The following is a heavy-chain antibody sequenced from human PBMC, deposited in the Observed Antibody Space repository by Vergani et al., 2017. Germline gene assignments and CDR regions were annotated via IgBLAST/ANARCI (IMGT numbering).Heavy chain of an antibody. CDR3: ATVGYRRWGYYFDD. V-gene: IGHV4-4*03. J-gene: IGHJ4*02. CDR1: GYSISSNNC. CDR2: ICHTEDT. D-gene: IGHD2-2*02. Sequence: QVQLQESGPGLVKPPGTLSLTCAFSGYSISSNNCWTWVRQPPGKGLEWIGEICHTEDTKYSPSLKIRVTVSVDESRNLFSLRLHSVTAADTAVYYCATVGYRRWGYYFDDWGQGILVTVSS.